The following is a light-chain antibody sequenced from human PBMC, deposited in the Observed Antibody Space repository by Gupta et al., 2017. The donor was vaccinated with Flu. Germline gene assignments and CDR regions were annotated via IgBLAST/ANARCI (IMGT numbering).Light chain of an antibody. CDR1: QSVNNY. J-gene: IGKJ3*01. CDR3: QQYDNWPPYT. CDR2: DAS. Sequence: EIVLTQSPATLSLSPGERASLSCRTSQSVNNYLAWYQQTPGQATRLLIYDASNMATGIPARCSGSGYGTDVTLTISSLEPEDFAVYYCQQYDNWPPYTFGHGTKVDIK. V-gene: IGKV3-11*01.